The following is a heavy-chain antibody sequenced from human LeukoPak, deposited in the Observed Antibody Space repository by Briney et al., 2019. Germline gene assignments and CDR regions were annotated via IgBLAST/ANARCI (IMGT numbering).Heavy chain of an antibody. D-gene: IGHD3-10*01. CDR1: GYTFTVHY. Sequence: GASVKVSCKPSGYTFTVHYLHWVRQAPGQGLEWMGWINPNSGGTNYAQKFQGRVTRTRDTSISTAYMEVSRLRSDDTAMYYCARGSFYDPGSYYSPKKPFDNWGQGTLVTVSS. J-gene: IGHJ4*02. CDR2: INPNSGGT. V-gene: IGHV1-2*02. CDR3: ARGSFYDPGSYYSPKKPFDN.